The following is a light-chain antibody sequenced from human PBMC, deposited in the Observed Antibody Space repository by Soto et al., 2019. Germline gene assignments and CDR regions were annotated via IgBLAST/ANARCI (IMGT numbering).Light chain of an antibody. CDR1: QSISSSY. CDR2: GAS. J-gene: IGKJ1*01. CDR3: QHYVSSLWT. V-gene: IGKV3-20*01. Sequence: EIVLTQSPGTLSLSPGERAALSCRASQSISSSYLAWYQQKPGQAPSLLIYGASSRATGIPDRFSGSGSGTDFTLTISRLEPEDFAVYYCQHYVSSLWTFGQGTKVEIK.